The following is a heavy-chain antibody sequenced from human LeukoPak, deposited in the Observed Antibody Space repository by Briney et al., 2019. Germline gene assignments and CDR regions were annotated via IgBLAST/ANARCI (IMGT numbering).Heavy chain of an antibody. Sequence: ASVKVSCKASGYTFTGYYMHWVRQAPGQGLEWMGWINPNSGGTNYAQKFQGRVTMTRDTSISTAYMELSRLRSDDTAVYYCARDFTFYDFWSGYQYYFDYWGQGTLVTVSS. D-gene: IGHD3-3*01. CDR2: INPNSGGT. CDR3: ARDFTFYDFWSGYQYYFDY. V-gene: IGHV1-2*02. J-gene: IGHJ4*02. CDR1: GYTFTGYY.